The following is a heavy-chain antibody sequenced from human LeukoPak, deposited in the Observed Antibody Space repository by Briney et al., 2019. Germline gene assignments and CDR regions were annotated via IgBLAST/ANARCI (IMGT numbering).Heavy chain of an antibody. J-gene: IGHJ4*02. Sequence: GASVKVSCKTSGYTFTGYNMHWVRQAPGQGLEWMGWINPNTGGTDYAQKFQGRVTMTRDTSISTAYMELNSLRSDDTAVYYCAPGPMIRGVPYFDYWGQGTLVTVSS. CDR1: GYTFTGYN. V-gene: IGHV1-2*02. D-gene: IGHD3-10*01. CDR3: APGPMIRGVPYFDY. CDR2: INPNTGGT.